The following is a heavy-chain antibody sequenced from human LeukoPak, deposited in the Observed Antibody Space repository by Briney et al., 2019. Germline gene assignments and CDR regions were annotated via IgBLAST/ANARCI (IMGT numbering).Heavy chain of an antibody. J-gene: IGHJ5*02. V-gene: IGHV4-61*02. D-gene: IGHD3-9*01. CDR1: GGSISSGSYY. CDR2: IYTSGST. Sequence: SETLSLTCTVSGGSISSGSYYWSWIRQPAGKGLEWIGRIYTSGSTNYNPSLKSRVAISVDTSKNQFSLKLGSVTAADTAVYYCARDSRYYDILTGYYKYWFDPWGQGTLVTVSS. CDR3: ARDSRYYDILTGYYKYWFDP.